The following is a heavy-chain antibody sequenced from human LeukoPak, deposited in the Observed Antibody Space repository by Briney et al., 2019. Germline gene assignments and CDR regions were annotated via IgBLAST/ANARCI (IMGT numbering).Heavy chain of an antibody. Sequence: PGGSLRLSCAASGFTFSSYAMSWVRQAPGKGLEWVSAISGSGGSTYYADSVKGRFTISRDNSKNTLYLQMNSLRAEDTAVYHCAKGLCSGGSCYDYWGQGTLVTVSS. J-gene: IGHJ4*02. CDR3: AKGLCSGGSCYDY. CDR1: GFTFSSYA. CDR2: ISGSGGST. D-gene: IGHD2-15*01. V-gene: IGHV3-23*01.